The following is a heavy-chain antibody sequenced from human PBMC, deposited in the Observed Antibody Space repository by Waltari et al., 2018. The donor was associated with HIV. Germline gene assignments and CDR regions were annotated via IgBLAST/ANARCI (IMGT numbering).Heavy chain of an antibody. CDR3: ARGWHYYDTSGYYSYFDY. Sequence: QVQLVQSGAEVTKPGASVKVSCKASGYTFTSYGIGWVRQAPGQGLEWMGWISAHTGNTKYEQKFQGGVTLTTDTSTSTAYMELRSLRSDYTAVYYCARGWHYYDTSGYYSYFDYWGQGTLVTVSS. V-gene: IGHV1-18*01. J-gene: IGHJ4*02. D-gene: IGHD3-22*01. CDR2: ISAHTGNT. CDR1: GYTFTSYG.